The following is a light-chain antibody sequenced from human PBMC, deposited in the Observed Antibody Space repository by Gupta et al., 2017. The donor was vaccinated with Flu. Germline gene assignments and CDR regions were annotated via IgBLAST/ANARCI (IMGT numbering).Light chain of an antibody. CDR3: CSYAVIRDRQL. V-gene: IGLV2-23*02. CDR2: EVN. J-gene: IGLJ2*01. Sequence: QSALSQTASVSGSPGQTVTISCTGTGSDIGRYNLVSWYQQYPGKAPKLLIHEVNKRPSWVSNRFSGSKSGDTASLTISDLQSDDEAHYYCCSYAVIRDRQLFGGGTKLTVL. CDR1: GSDIGRYNL.